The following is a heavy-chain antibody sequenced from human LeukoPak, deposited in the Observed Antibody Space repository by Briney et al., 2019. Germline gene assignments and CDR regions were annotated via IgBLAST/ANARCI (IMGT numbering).Heavy chain of an antibody. CDR1: GFTFDNYG. D-gene: IGHD6-13*01. J-gene: IGHJ4*02. CDR3: AKDTPDRVAAAPDYYYFDY. CDR2: IHWNGGRT. V-gene: IGHV3-20*04. Sequence: PGGSLRLSCAASGFTFDNYGINWVRQAPGKGLEWVSRIHWNGGRTGYADSVKGRFTISRDNAKNSLYLQMNSLRVEDTAVYYCAKDTPDRVAAAPDYYYFDYWGQGTLVTVSP.